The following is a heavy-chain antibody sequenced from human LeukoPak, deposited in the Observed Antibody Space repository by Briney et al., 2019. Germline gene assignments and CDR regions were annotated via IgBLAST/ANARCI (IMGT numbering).Heavy chain of an antibody. CDR1: RGVVSTSANY. D-gene: IGHD6-13*01. CDR3: ARQWGSSSWFGIWFDP. CDR2: VHYDGTT. J-gene: IGHJ5*02. Sequence: PSETLSLTCTVSRGVVSTSANYWGWIRQPPGKGPEWIGTVHYDGTTYYNPSLESRLTLSLDASKNHFSLKLNSVTAADTAVYYCARQWGSSSWFGIWFDPWGQGTLVTVSS. V-gene: IGHV4-39*01.